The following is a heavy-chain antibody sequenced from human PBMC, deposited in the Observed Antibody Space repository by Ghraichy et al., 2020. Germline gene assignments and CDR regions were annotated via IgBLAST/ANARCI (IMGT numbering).Heavy chain of an antibody. CDR1: GYSFTSYC. J-gene: IGHJ5*02. V-gene: IGHV5-51*01. CDR3: ASGGSYVSGCYYPNWFDP. Sequence: GESLNISCKGSGYSFTSYCIGWVRQMPGKGLEWMGIIYPGDSDTRYSPSFQGQVTISADKSISTAYLQWSSLKASDTAMYYCASGGSYVSGCYYPNWFDPWGQGTLVTVSS. D-gene: IGHD3-10*01. CDR2: IYPGDSDT.